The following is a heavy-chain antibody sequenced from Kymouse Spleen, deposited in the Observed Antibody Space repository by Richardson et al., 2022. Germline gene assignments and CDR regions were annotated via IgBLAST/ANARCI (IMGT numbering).Heavy chain of an antibody. CDR3: ARGCGYSYGYFDY. Sequence: QVQLQQWGAGLLKPSETLSLTCAVYGGSFSGYYWSWIRQPPGKGLEWIGEINHSGSTNYNPSLKSRVTISVDTSKNQFSLKLSSVTAADTAVYYCARGCGYSYGYFDYWGQGTLVTVSS. J-gene: IGHJ4*02. V-gene: IGHV4-34*01. CDR2: INHSGST. CDR1: GGSFSGYY. D-gene: IGHD5-18,IGHD5-18*01.